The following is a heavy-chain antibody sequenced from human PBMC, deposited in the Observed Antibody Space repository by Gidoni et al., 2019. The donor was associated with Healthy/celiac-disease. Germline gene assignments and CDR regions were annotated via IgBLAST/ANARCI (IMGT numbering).Heavy chain of an antibody. J-gene: IGHJ4*02. Sequence: QVQLQESGPGLVKPSQTLSLTCTVSGGSISSGDYYWSWIRQPPGKGLEWIGYIYYSGRTYYNPSLKSRVTISVDTSKNQFSLKLSSVTAADTAVYYCARVGRDCGGDCPTLDYWGQGTLVTVSS. CDR2: IYYSGRT. V-gene: IGHV4-30-4*01. D-gene: IGHD2-21*02. CDR1: GGSISSGDYY. CDR3: ARVGRDCGGDCPTLDY.